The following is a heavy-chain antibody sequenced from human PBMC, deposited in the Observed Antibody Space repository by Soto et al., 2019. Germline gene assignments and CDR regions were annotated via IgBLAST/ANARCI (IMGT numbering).Heavy chain of an antibody. D-gene: IGHD6-6*01. Sequence: EVQVVESGGGLVQPGRSLRLSCAASGFTFDDYAMHWVRQVPGKGLEWVSGISWNSGKKPYADSVKGRFTISRDNAKNSLYLQMDSLRAEDMALYYCAKGDSGSPSYGMDVWGQGTTVTVSS. V-gene: IGHV3-9*03. CDR2: ISWNSGKK. CDR3: AKGDSGSPSYGMDV. CDR1: GFTFDDYA. J-gene: IGHJ6*02.